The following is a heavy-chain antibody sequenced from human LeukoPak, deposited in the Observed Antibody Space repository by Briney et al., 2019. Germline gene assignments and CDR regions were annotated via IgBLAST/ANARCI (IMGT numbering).Heavy chain of an antibody. D-gene: IGHD3-10*01. CDR1: GFTFSSYA. Sequence: GGSLRLSCAASGFTFSSYAMSWVRQAPGKGLEWVSAISGSGGSTYYADSVKGRFTISRDNSKNTLYLQMNSLGAEDTAVYYCAKGLLWFREFDYWGQGTLVTVSS. CDR3: AKGLLWFREFDY. J-gene: IGHJ4*02. CDR2: ISGSGGST. V-gene: IGHV3-23*01.